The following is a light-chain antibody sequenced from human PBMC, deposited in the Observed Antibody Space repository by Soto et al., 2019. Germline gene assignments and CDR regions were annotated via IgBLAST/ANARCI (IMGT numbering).Light chain of an antibody. V-gene: IGKV1-5*03. CDR1: QSSSRW. J-gene: IGKJ1*01. CDR3: QPDDT. Sequence: DIQMTQSPSTLSASVGARVTITGRASQSSSRWLAWYQQKPGKAPKLLIYKASSLERGVPSRLSGSGSGTEFTITISSLQPDDFATYYCQPDDTFGQGTKGEI. CDR2: KAS.